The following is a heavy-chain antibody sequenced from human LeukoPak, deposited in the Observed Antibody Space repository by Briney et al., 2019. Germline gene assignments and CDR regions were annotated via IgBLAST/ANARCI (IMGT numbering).Heavy chain of an antibody. Sequence: SGGSLRLSCAASGFTFSSYATSWVRQAPGKGLEWVSGISGSGGSTYYADSVKGRFTISRDNSKNTLYLQMNSLRAEDTAVYYCAKHPTYSSTGWDWYFDLWGRGTPVTVSS. D-gene: IGHD6-13*01. CDR1: GFTFSSYA. CDR3: AKHPTYSSTGWDWYFDL. CDR2: ISGSGGST. J-gene: IGHJ2*01. V-gene: IGHV3-23*01.